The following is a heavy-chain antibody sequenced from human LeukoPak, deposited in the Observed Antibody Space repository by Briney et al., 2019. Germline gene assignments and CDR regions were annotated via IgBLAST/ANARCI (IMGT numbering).Heavy chain of an antibody. V-gene: IGHV4-4*08. CDR1: GGSIRGYY. Sequence: SETLSLTCNVSGGSIRGYYWSWIRQPPGKGLEWIGYIYSSGSTNYNPSLKSRVTMSVDTSKNQFSLKLSSVTAADTAVYYCARESKLFFGETRWGQGTLVTVSS. J-gene: IGHJ4*02. CDR3: ARESKLFFGETR. D-gene: IGHD3-10*01. CDR2: IYSSGST.